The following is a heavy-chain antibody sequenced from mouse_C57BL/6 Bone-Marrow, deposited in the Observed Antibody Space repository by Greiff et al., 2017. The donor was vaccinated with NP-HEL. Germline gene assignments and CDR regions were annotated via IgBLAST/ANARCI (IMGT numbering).Heavy chain of an antibody. Sequence: VKLQQSGPELVKPGASVKLSCKASGYTFTSYDINWVKQRPGQGLEWIGWIYPRDGSTKYNEMFKGKATLTVDTSSSTAYMELHSLTSEDSAVYFCARDNYGSSLYYFDYWGQGTTLTVSS. J-gene: IGHJ2*01. D-gene: IGHD1-1*01. CDR3: ARDNYGSSLYYFDY. V-gene: IGHV1-85*01. CDR1: GYTFTSYD. CDR2: IYPRDGST.